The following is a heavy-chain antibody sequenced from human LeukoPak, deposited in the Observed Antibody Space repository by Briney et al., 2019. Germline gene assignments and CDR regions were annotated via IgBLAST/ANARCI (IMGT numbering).Heavy chain of an antibody. CDR1: GGSISSYY. Sequence: SETLSLTCTVSGGSISSYYWSWIRQPPGKGLEWIGSIFYSGSTNYNPSLKSRVTISVDTSKNQFSLKLSSVTAADTAVYYCARGPTRYYFDYWGQGTLVTVSS. J-gene: IGHJ4*02. CDR2: IFYSGST. CDR3: ARGPTRYYFDY. V-gene: IGHV4-59*01.